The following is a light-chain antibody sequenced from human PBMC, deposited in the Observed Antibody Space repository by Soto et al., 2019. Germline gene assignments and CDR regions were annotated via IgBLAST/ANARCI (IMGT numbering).Light chain of an antibody. CDR3: CSYAGSSSYV. CDR2: EVS. Sequence: QSALTQPASVSGSPGQSITISCTGTSSDVGRYNLVSWYQQHPGKAPKLMIYEVSKRPSGVSNRFSGSKSGNTASLTISGLRAEDGADFYCCSYAGSSSYVLGTGTKVTAL. J-gene: IGLJ1*01. CDR1: SSDVGRYNL. V-gene: IGLV2-23*02.